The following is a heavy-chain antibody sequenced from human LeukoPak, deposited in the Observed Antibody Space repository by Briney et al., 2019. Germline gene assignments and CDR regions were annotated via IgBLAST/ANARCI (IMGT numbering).Heavy chain of an antibody. CDR2: IGSDGTKK. CDR1: GFTFSDHP. CDR3: ARQMTSTRLFDS. D-gene: IGHD5/OR15-5a*01. V-gene: IGHV3-30*09. J-gene: IGHJ4*02. Sequence: GRSLRLSCVASGFTFSDHPFHWVRQSPDKGLEWVALIGSDGTKKYYADSVQGRFAVSRENSKNTLFLQMNTLRADDTAVYFCARQMTSTRLFDSWGQGTLVTVSS.